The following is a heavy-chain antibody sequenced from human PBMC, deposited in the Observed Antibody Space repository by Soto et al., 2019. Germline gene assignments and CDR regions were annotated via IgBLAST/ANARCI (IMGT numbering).Heavy chain of an antibody. CDR3: TTVLLWFGELSSDAFDI. D-gene: IGHD3-10*01. CDR2: IKSKTDGGTT. CDR1: GFTFSNAW. Sequence: GGSLRLSCAASGFTFSNAWMSWVRQAPGKGLEWVGRIKSKTDGGTTDYAAPVKGRFTISRDDSKNTLYLQMNSLKTEDTAVYYCTTVLLWFGELSSDAFDIWGQGTMVTVS. J-gene: IGHJ3*02. V-gene: IGHV3-15*01.